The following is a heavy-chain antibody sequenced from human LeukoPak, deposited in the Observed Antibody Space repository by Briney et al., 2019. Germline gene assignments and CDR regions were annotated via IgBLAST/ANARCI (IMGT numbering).Heavy chain of an antibody. CDR1: GFTFSSYR. Sequence: GGSLRLSCAASGFTFSSYRMHWVRQAPGKGLEWVAVISYDGSNKYYADSVKGRFTISRDNSKNTLYLQMNSLRAEDTAVYYCAKEDGDYPFDYWGQGTLVTVSS. J-gene: IGHJ4*02. V-gene: IGHV3-30*18. D-gene: IGHD4-17*01. CDR2: ISYDGSNK. CDR3: AKEDGDYPFDY.